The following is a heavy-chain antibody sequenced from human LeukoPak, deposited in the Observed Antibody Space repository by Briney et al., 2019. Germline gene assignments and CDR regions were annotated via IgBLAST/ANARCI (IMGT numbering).Heavy chain of an antibody. CDR1: GGTFSSYA. J-gene: IGHJ6*02. D-gene: IGHD3-10*01. V-gene: IGHV1-69*04. CDR2: IIPILGIA. Sequence: ASVKVSCKASGGTFSSYAISWVRQAPGQGLEWMGRIIPILGIANYAQKFQGRVTITADKSTSTAYMELSSLRSEDTAVYYCASGASSRYYYYSGMDVWGQGTTVTVSS. CDR3: ASGASSRYYYYSGMDV.